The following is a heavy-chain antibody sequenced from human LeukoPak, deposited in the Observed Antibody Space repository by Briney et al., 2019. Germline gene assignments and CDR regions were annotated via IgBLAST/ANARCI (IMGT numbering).Heavy chain of an antibody. CDR3: ARLYGGNGVRAFDI. J-gene: IGHJ3*02. D-gene: IGHD4-23*01. Sequence: GASVKVSCKASGGTFSSYAISWVRQAPGQGLEWMGGIIPIFGTANYAQKFQGRVTITTDESTSTAYMELSSLRSEDTAVYYCARLYGGNGVRAFDIWGQGTMVTVSS. CDR2: IIPIFGTA. V-gene: IGHV1-69*05. CDR1: GGTFSSYA.